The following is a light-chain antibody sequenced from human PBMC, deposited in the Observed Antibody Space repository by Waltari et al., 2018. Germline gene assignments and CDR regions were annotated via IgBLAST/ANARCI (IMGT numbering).Light chain of an antibody. J-gene: IGKJ2*01. Sequence: DIVMTQSPDSLAVSLGERVTINCRSSQNLLYNSDNKNYLAWCQQKPGQPPKLVIYWASTRESGVPDRFSGSGSGTEFTLTISSLQAADVAVYYCQQCYSTPYTFGQGTKLEIK. CDR1: QNLLYNSDNKNY. CDR3: QQCYSTPYT. CDR2: WAS. V-gene: IGKV4-1*01.